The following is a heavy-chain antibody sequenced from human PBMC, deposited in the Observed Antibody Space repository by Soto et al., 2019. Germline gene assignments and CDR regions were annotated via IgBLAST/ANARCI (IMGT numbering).Heavy chain of an antibody. CDR3: ARHPLYDSSGYYHWFDP. V-gene: IGHV4-59*08. D-gene: IGHD3-22*01. Sequence: PSETLSLTCTVSGGSISSYYWSWIRQPPGKGLEWIGYIYYSGSTNYNPSLKSRVTISVDTSKNQFSLKLSSVTAADTAVYYCARHPLYDSSGYYHWFDPWGQGTLVTVSS. CDR2: IYYSGST. J-gene: IGHJ5*02. CDR1: GGSISSYY.